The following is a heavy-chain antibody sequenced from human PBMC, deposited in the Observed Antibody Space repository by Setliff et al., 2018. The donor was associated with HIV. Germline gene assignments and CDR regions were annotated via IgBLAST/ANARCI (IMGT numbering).Heavy chain of an antibody. D-gene: IGHD3-3*01. CDR1: GGSISSYY. CDR2: IYSSGST. Sequence: PSETLSLTCTVSGGSISSYYWSWIRQPPGKGLEWIGYIYSSGSTNYNPSLKSRVTISVDTTKNQFSLKLSSVIAADTAVYYCARIFGDQGYYYGMDVWGQGTTVTVSS. V-gene: IGHV4-59*01. J-gene: IGHJ6*02. CDR3: ARIFGDQGYYYGMDV.